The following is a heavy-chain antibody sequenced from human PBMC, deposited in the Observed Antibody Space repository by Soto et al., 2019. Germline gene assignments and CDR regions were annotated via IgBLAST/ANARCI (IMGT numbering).Heavy chain of an antibody. J-gene: IGHJ1*01. D-gene: IGHD3-9*01. Sequence: SETLSLTCTVSGGSVSSGSYYWGWIRQPPGKGLEWIGSIYYSGSTNYNPSLKSRVTISVEPSKHQFSLKLSSVTAADSVVSYCASVLFSWYYDILTGRTEYFQHWGQGTLVTVSS. CDR2: IYYSGST. CDR1: GGSVSSGSYY. CDR3: ASVLFSWYYDILTGRTEYFQH. V-gene: IGHV4-39*01.